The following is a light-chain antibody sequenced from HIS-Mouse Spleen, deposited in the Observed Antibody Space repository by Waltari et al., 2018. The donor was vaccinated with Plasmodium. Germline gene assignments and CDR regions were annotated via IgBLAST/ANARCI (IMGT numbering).Light chain of an antibody. CDR1: SRAVGGYNY. J-gene: IGLJ2*01. V-gene: IGLV2-11*01. CDR3: CSYAGSYTLV. Sequence: QSALTQPRSVSGSPGQSVTISCTGTSRAVGGYNYVSWYQQHPGQAPNLMLYDVIKRPSGVPDGFSGSKSGNTASLTISGLQAEDEADYYCCSYAGSYTLVFGGGTKLTVL. CDR2: DVI.